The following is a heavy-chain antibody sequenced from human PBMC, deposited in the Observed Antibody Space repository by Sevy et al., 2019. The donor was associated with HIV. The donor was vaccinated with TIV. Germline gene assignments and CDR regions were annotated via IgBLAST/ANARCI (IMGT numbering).Heavy chain of an antibody. J-gene: IGHJ3*01. CDR1: GFRFDDYA. Sequence: GGSLRLSCAASGFRFDDYAMHWVRQVPGKGLEWVSGISWNSGSIGYADSVKGRFAISRDNSKNSLYLQMNSLRAEDTALYVCVKAIHYYDSSGYYYGYPFEVWGQGTMVTVSS. V-gene: IGHV3-9*01. CDR3: VKAIHYYDSSGYYYGYPFEV. D-gene: IGHD3-22*01. CDR2: ISWNSGSI.